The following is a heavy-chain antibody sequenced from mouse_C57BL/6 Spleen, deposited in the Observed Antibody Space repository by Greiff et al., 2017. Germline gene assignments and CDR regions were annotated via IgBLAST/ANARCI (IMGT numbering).Heavy chain of an antibody. CDR1: GYTFTSYW. J-gene: IGHJ4*01. V-gene: IGHV1-50*01. CDR3: ARGRGDGPQEAMDY. CDR2: IDPSDSYT. D-gene: IGHD2-3*01. Sequence: QVQLQQPGAELVKPGASVKLSCKASGYTFTSYWMQWVKQRPGQGLEWIGEIDPSDSYTNYNQKFKGKATLTVDTSSSTAYMQLSSLTSEDSAVYYCARGRGDGPQEAMDYWGQGTSVTVSS.